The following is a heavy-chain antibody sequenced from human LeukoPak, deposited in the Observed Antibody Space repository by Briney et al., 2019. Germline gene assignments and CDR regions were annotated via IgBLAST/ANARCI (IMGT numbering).Heavy chain of an antibody. CDR1: GYTFSSYW. CDR2: IYPGDSDT. V-gene: IGHV5-51*01. D-gene: IGHD3-3*01. J-gene: IGHJ4*02. CDR3: ARQNDFRLDY. Sequence: GESLRISCKGSGYTFSSYWIGWVRQMPGKGLEWMGIIYPGDSDTRYSPSLQGQVTISVDTSIGTAYLQWGSLKASDTAIYYCARQNDFRLDYWGQGTLVTVSS.